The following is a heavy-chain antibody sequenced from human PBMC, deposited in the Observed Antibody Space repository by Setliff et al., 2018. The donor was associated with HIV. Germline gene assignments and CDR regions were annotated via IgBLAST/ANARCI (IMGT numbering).Heavy chain of an antibody. D-gene: IGHD1-1*01. CDR1: GYTFSGYY. CDR2: MNPATGDT. J-gene: IGHJ5*02. V-gene: IGHV1-2*02. Sequence: GASVKVSCKASGYTFSGYYIHWVRQAPGQGLEWMGWMNPATGDTTSAQKFQGRVTMTTDPSKYTAYMELRSLKYDDTAVYYCARDAGTGGPGRWVDPWGQGTMVTVSS. CDR3: ARDAGTGGPGRWVDP.